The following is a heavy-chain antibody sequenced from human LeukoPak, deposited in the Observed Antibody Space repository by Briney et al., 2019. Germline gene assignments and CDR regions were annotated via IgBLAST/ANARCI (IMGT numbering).Heavy chain of an antibody. V-gene: IGHV3-23*01. CDR2: FSGSGGDA. CDR3: AKRSAESSGYFDY. J-gene: IGHJ4*02. Sequence: GGSLRLSCAASGFTFSSYGMSWVRQAPGKGLEWVSAFSGSGGDAYYADSVQGRFTISRDNSKNTLYLQMNSLRAEDTAVYYCAKRSAESSGYFDYWGQGTLVTVSS. CDR1: GFTFSSYG. D-gene: IGHD6-19*01.